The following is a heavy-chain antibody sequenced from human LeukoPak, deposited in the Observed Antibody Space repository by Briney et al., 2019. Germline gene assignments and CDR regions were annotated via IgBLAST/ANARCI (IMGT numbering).Heavy chain of an antibody. J-gene: IGHJ4*02. CDR3: ARDQEIAVAGYFDY. V-gene: IGHV4-38-2*02. CDR1: GYSISSGYY. D-gene: IGHD6-19*01. CDR2: IYHSGST. Sequence: NPSETLSLTCTVSGYSISSGYYWGWIRPPPGKGLEWIGSIYHSGSTYYNPSLKSRVTISVDTSKNQFSLKLSSVTAADTAVYYCARDQEIAVAGYFDYWGQGTLVTVSS.